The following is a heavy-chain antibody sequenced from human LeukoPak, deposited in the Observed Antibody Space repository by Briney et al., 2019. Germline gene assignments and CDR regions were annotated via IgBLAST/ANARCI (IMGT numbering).Heavy chain of an antibody. Sequence: PSETLSLTCAVYGGSFSGYYWSWIRQPPGKGLEWIGEINHSGSTNYNPSLKSRVTISVGTSKNQFSLKLSSVTAADTAVYYCARGRVARYFDWLPYYFDYWGQGTLVTVSS. J-gene: IGHJ4*02. CDR1: GGSFSGYY. CDR3: ARGRVARYFDWLPYYFDY. D-gene: IGHD3-9*01. V-gene: IGHV4-34*01. CDR2: INHSGST.